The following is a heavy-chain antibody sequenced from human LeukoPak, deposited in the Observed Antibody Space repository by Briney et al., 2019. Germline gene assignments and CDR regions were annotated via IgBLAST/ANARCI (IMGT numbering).Heavy chain of an antibody. J-gene: IGHJ4*02. CDR2: ISAYNGNT. Sequence: ASVKVSCKASGYTFSSYGISWVRRAPGQGLEWMGWISAYNGNTNYAQKLQGRVTMTTDTSTSTAYMELRSLRSDDTAVYYCARDTYYYDSSGYFDYWGQGTPVTVSS. CDR3: ARDTYYYDSSGYFDY. D-gene: IGHD3-22*01. CDR1: GYTFSSYG. V-gene: IGHV1-18*01.